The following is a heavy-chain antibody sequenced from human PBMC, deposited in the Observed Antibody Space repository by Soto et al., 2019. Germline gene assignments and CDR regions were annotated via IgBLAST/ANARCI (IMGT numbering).Heavy chain of an antibody. Sequence: PSETLSLTCTVSGGSISSSSYYWGWIRQPPGKGLEWIGSIYYSGSTYYNPSLKSRVTISVDTSKNQFSLKLSSVTAADTAVYYCARKGVFYDILTGYSPYYFDYWGQGTLVTVSS. CDR2: IYYSGST. V-gene: IGHV4-39*01. CDR3: ARKGVFYDILTGYSPYYFDY. CDR1: GGSISSSSYY. D-gene: IGHD3-9*01. J-gene: IGHJ4*02.